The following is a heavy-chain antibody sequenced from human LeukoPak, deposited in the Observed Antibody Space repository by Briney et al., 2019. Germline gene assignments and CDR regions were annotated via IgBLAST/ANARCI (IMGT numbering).Heavy chain of an antibody. CDR3: ARGIYYDILTGPPDY. J-gene: IGHJ4*02. Sequence: GRSLRLSCAASGFTFSTSVMHWVRQAPGKGLEWMTLISFDGSNKYYADSVKGRFTISRDNSKDRLYLQMNGLRPDDTAVYYCARGIYYDILTGPPDYWGQGTLVTVSS. CDR2: ISFDGSNK. CDR1: GFTFSTSV. D-gene: IGHD3-9*01. V-gene: IGHV3-30*04.